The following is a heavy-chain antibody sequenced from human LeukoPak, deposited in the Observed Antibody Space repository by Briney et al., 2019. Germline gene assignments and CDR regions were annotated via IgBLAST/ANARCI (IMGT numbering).Heavy chain of an antibody. CDR3: AREALDAFDI. V-gene: IGHV4-34*01. Sequence: PSDTLSLTCAVYGGSFSGYYWSWIRQPPGKGLEWIGEINHSGSTNYNPSLKSRVTISVDTSKNQFSLKLSSVTAADTAVYYCAREALDAFDIWGQGTMVTVSS. CDR2: INHSGST. CDR1: GGSFSGYY. J-gene: IGHJ3*02.